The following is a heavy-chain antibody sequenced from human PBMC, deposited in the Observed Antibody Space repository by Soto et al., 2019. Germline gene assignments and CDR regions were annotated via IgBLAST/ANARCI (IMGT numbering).Heavy chain of an antibody. Sequence: WGSLRLSCAASGFTFSSYAMSWVRQAPGKGLEWVSAISGSGGSTYYADSVKGRFTISRDNSKNTLYLQMNSLRAEDTAVYYCAKDQSLWFGELSSSDYWGQGTLVTVSS. CDR1: GFTFSSYA. V-gene: IGHV3-23*01. CDR3: AKDQSLWFGELSSSDY. CDR2: ISGSGGST. D-gene: IGHD3-10*01. J-gene: IGHJ4*02.